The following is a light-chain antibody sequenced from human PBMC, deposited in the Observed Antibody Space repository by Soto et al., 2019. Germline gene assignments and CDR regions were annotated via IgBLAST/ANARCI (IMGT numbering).Light chain of an antibody. CDR1: QGINRW. CDR3: QQGNSFPLT. CDR2: SAS. J-gene: IGKJ3*01. V-gene: IGKV1-12*01. Sequence: DIQMTQSPSSVSASVGDRVTITCRASQGINRWLAWHQQKPGKAPNLLIFSASTLKSGVPSRFRGSGSRTDFTLTITNVQPEDFATYYCQQGNSFPLTFGPGTKVDLK.